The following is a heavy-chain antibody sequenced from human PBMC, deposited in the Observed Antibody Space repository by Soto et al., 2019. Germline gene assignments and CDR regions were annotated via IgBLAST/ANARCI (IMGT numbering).Heavy chain of an antibody. D-gene: IGHD3-9*01. Sequence: QITLKESGPTLVRPTQTLTLTCAFSGFSISTSGVGVGWIRQPQGKALEWLAVIYWDDSKHYSPSLRSRLTIPKATSKNQVVLTMTNMNPMDTGTYYCAHKGPEDWPLDYWGQGTLVTVSS. CDR1: GFSISTSGVG. CDR3: AHKGPEDWPLDY. CDR2: IYWDDSK. V-gene: IGHV2-5*02. J-gene: IGHJ4*02.